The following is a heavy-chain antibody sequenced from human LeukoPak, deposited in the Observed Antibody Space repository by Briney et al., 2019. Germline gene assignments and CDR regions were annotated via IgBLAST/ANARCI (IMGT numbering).Heavy chain of an antibody. CDR3: ARSASSSLRSAFDI. Sequence: PGGSLRLSCAASGSNSSIYSMNWVRRAPGKGLEWVSSISSSSSYKLYADSVKGRFTISRDNAKNSLYLQMDSMRAEDTAVYYCARSASSSLRSAFDIWGQGTMVSVSS. D-gene: IGHD6-13*01. J-gene: IGHJ3*02. CDR2: ISSSSSYK. V-gene: IGHV3-21*01. CDR1: GSNSSIYS.